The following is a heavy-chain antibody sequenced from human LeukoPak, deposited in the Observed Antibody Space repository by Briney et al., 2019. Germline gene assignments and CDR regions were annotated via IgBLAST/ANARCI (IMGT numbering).Heavy chain of an antibody. D-gene: IGHD3-22*01. CDR3: ARGRDSSGSSYDAFDI. V-gene: IGHV4-34*01. CDR2: INHSGST. CDR1: GGSFSGYY. Sequence: SETLSLTCAVYGGSFSGYYRSWIRQPPGKGLEWIGEINHSGSTNYNPSLKSRVTISVDTSKNQFSLKLSSVTAADTAVYYCARGRDSSGSSYDAFDIWGQGTMVTVSS. J-gene: IGHJ3*02.